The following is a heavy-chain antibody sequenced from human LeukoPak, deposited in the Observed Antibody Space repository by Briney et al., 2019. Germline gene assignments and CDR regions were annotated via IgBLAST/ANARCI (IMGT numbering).Heavy chain of an antibody. Sequence: ASVKVSCKASGYTFTSYGISWVRQAPGQGLEWMGWISAYNGNTNYAQKLQGRVTMTTDTSTSTAYMELRSLRSDDTAVYYCARDPDYGDYEWWFDPWGQGTLVTVSS. V-gene: IGHV1-18*01. J-gene: IGHJ5*02. CDR3: ARDPDYGDYEWWFDP. CDR1: GYTFTSYG. CDR2: ISAYNGNT. D-gene: IGHD4-17*01.